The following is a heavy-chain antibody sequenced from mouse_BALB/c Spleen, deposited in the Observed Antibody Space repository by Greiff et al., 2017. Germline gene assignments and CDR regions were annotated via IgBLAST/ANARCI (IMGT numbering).Heavy chain of an antibody. CDR2: INPYNDGT. J-gene: IGHJ3*01. D-gene: IGHD3-1*01. V-gene: IGHV1-14*01. CDR3: ARGGARAWFAY. CDR1: GYTFTSYV. Sequence: EVQLQQSGPELVKPGASVKMSCKASGYTFTSYVMHWVKQKPGQGLEWIGYINPYNDGTKYNEKFKGKATLTSDKSSSTAYMELSSLTSEDSAVYDCARGGARAWFAYWGQGTLVTVSA.